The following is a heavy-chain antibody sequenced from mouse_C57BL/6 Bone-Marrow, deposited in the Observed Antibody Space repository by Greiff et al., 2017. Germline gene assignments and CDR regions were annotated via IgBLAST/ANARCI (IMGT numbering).Heavy chain of an antibody. V-gene: IGHV10-1*01. J-gene: IGHJ3*01. Sequence: EVQGVESGGGLVQPKGSLKLSCAASGFSFNTYAMNWVRQAPGKGLEWVARIRSKSNNYATYYADSVKDRFTISRDDSESMLYLQMNNLKTEDTAMYYCVRHRSNGFAYWGQGTLVTVSA. CDR3: VRHRSNGFAY. D-gene: IGHD2-5*01. CDR2: IRSKSNNYAT. CDR1: GFSFNTYA.